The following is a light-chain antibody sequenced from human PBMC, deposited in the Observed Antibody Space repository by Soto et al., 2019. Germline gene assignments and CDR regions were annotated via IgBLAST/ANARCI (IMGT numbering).Light chain of an antibody. Sequence: QSALTQPASVSGSPGQSITISCTGTSNDVGRYNYVSWYQQHPGRAPQLMIYDVTSRPSGVSFRFSGSKSGTTASLTISGLQAEYEADYYCSSYTTSSTRVFGTGTKVTVL. CDR3: SSYTTSSTRV. J-gene: IGLJ1*01. CDR2: DVT. V-gene: IGLV2-14*01. CDR1: SNDVGRYNY.